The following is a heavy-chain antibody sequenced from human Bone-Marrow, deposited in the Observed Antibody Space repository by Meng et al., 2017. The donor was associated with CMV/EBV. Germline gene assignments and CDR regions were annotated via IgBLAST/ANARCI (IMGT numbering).Heavy chain of an antibody. J-gene: IGHJ4*02. V-gene: IGHV3-23*01. Sequence: GESLKISCAASGFTFSNYHMSWVRQAPRKGLEWVSAIVRSGEDTYYADSVKGRFAISRDNAKNSLYLQMNSLRAEDTVVYYCARALRFDYWGQGTLVTVSS. CDR2: IVRSGEDT. CDR1: GFTFSNYH. CDR3: ARALRFDY.